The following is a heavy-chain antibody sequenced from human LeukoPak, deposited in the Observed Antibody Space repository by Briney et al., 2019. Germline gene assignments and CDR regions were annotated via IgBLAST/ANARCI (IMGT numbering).Heavy chain of an antibody. J-gene: IGHJ6*02. CDR3: ARGPGGEGGFFYYFGLDV. V-gene: IGHV3-11*01. D-gene: IGHD2-21*01. CDR1: GFTFNGFY. CDR2: ISGDGSTI. Sequence: GGSLRLSCVASGFTFNGFYLNWIRQTPGKGLEWLSYISGDGSTIYYADSVEGRFTISRDNAKNSVFLQMNSLRDDDTGIYYCARGPGGEGGFFYYFGLDVWGQGTTVTVS.